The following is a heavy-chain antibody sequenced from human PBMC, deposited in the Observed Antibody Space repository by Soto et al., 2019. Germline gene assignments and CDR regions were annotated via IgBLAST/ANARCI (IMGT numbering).Heavy chain of an antibody. V-gene: IGHV3-30-3*01. Sequence: GSLRLSCAASGFTFRRYAMHWVHQAPGKGLEWVAVISDDGSIKYYADSVKGRFTISRDNAKNTLYLQMNSLRAEDTAVYYCATDPPGGSYFLDNWGQGTLVTVSS. CDR1: GFTFRRYA. CDR3: ATDPPGGSYFLDN. D-gene: IGHD2-15*01. CDR2: ISDDGSIK. J-gene: IGHJ4*02.